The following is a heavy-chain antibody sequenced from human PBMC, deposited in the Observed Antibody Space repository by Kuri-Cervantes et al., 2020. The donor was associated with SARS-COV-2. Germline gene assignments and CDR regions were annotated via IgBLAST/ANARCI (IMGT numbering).Heavy chain of an antibody. J-gene: IGHJ6*02. CDR2: ITDDGSST. V-gene: IGHV3-74*01. CDR1: GSTFGSYW. D-gene: IGHD2-2*01. Sequence: LTCAASGSTFGSYWMHWVRQAPGKGLVWVSRITDDGSSTNYADSVKGRFTISSDNAKNSLYLQMNSLRAEDTAVYYCASSPAAADGTYYYYYYGMDVWGQGTTVTVSS. CDR3: ASSPAAADGTYYYYYYGMDV.